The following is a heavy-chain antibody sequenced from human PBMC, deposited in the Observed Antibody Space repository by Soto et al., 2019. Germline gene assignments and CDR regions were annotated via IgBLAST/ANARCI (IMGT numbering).Heavy chain of an antibody. CDR3: ARDPRGHSGYDVDY. J-gene: IGHJ4*02. CDR1: GGTFSSYT. CDR2: IIPILGIA. Sequence: QVQLVQSGAEVKKPGSSVKVSCKASGGTFSSYTISWVRQAPGQGLEWMGRIIPILGIANYAQKFQGRVTITADKSTSTAYMELSSLRSEDTAVYYCARDPRGHSGYDVDYWGQGTLVTVSS. D-gene: IGHD5-12*01. V-gene: IGHV1-69*08.